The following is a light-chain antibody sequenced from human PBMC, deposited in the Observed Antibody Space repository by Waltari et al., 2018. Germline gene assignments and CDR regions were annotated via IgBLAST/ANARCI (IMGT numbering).Light chain of an antibody. Sequence: HTVVTQELSFLVNPGGTVTCTCGVSSGAVYTVYYTTWYQHAPGQAPRPLLFDTNTRSSGVPDRFSGSILDNKAALTITGAQADDESDYYCVLSMGSGIWVFGGGTKLTVL. J-gene: IGLJ3*02. CDR1: SGAVYTVYY. CDR2: DTN. V-gene: IGLV8-61*01. CDR3: VLSMGSGIWV.